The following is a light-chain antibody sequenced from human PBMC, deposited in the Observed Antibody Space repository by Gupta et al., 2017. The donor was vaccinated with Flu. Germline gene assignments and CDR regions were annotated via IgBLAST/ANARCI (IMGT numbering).Light chain of an antibody. V-gene: IGKV3-20*01. CDR2: ETS. Sequence: ERGTLSCRVSQSVSTNYLAWYQQKPGQAPRLLIYETSRRATGMPDRFSGSGSGTDFTLTISRLEPEDFAVYYCQQYGNSQWTFGQGTKVEI. CDR1: QSVSTNY. J-gene: IGKJ1*01. CDR3: QQYGNSQWT.